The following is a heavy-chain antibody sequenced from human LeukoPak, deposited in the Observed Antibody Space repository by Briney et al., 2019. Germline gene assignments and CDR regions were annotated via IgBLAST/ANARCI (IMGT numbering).Heavy chain of an antibody. D-gene: IGHD2-15*01. J-gene: IGHJ4*02. V-gene: IGHV1-18*01. CDR2: ISAYNGNT. CDR3: ARASYCSGGSCYSDY. CDR1: GYTFTSYS. Sequence: ASVKASCKAPGYTFTSYSISWVRQAPGQGLEWMGWISAYNGNTIYAQKVKGRVTMTTDTSTSTAYMELRSLKSDDTAVYYCARASYCSGGSCYSDYWGQGTLVTVSS.